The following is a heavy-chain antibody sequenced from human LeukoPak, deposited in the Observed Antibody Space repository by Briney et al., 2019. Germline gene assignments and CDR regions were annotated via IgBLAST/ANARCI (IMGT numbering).Heavy chain of an antibody. J-gene: IGHJ3*02. V-gene: IGHV3-48*03. CDR1: GFTFSSYE. CDR2: ISSSII. Sequence: PGGSLRLSCAASGFTFSSYEMNWVRQAPGRGLEWISYISSSIIYYADSVKGRFTISRDNAQNSLYLQMNSLRAEDTAVYYCARRTSGAFAIWGQGTKVTVSS. CDR3: ARRTSGAFAI.